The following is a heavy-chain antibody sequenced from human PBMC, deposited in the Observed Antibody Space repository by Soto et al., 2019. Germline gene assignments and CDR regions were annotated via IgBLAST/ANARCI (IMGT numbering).Heavy chain of an antibody. V-gene: IGHV3-33*01. CDR2: IWYDGIIK. D-gene: IGHD2-15*01. CDR3: ARVVGGGYCSGGSCRNWFDP. Sequence: PGGSLRLSCAASGFTFGIYGMHWVRQAPGKGLEWVAVIWYDGIIKYFAVSVKGRFTISRDNSKNTLYLQMNSLRAEDTAVYYCARVVGGGYCSGGSCRNWFDPWGQGTLVTVSS. J-gene: IGHJ5*02. CDR1: GFTFGIYG.